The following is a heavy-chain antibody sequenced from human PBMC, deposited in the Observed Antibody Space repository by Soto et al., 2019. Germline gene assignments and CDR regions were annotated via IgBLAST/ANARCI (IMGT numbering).Heavy chain of an antibody. CDR1: GLTVSVNH. CDR2: IYSDGNT. J-gene: IGHJ5*02. Sequence: EVQLVESGGGLVQPGGSLRLSCVVSGLTVSVNHMAWVRQAPGKGLEWVSNIYSDGNTFHADSVKGRYTISRDNSKNTLHLQMNSLRDEDTALYYCVRMVDNNVDRGWVDHWGQGTQVTVSS. CDR3: VRMVDNNVDRGWVDH. D-gene: IGHD1-1*01. V-gene: IGHV3-66*01.